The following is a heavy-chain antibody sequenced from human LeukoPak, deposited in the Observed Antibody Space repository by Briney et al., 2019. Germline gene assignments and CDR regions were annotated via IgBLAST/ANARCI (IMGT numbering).Heavy chain of an antibody. J-gene: IGHJ3*02. D-gene: IGHD3-22*01. CDR3: AKAFYYYDSSGYYSRSDAFDI. Sequence: GGSLRLSCAGSGFAFSNYWMHWVRQVPGKGLVWVSRISPDGSTTLYADSVKGRFTISRDNSKNTLYLQMNSLRAEDTAVYYCAKAFYYYDSSGYYSRSDAFDIWGQGTMVTVSS. CDR1: GFAFSNYW. CDR2: ISPDGSTT. V-gene: IGHV3-74*01.